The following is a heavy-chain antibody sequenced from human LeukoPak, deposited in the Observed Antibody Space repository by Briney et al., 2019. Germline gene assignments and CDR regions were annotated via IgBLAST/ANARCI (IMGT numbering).Heavy chain of an antibody. CDR3: ARVVREGYYYGSGSYYGAFDI. D-gene: IGHD3-10*01. CDR2: IYYSGST. V-gene: IGHV4-30-4*01. Sequence: SQTLSLTCTVSGGSISSGDYYWSWIRQPPGKGLEWIGYIYYSGSTYYNPSLKSRVTISVDTSKNQFSLKLSSVTAADTAVYYCARVVREGYYYGSGSYYGAFDIWGQGTMVTVSS. CDR1: GGSISSGDYY. J-gene: IGHJ3*02.